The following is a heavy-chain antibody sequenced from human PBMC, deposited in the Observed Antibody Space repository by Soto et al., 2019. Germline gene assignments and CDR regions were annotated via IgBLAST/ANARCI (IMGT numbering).Heavy chain of an antibody. V-gene: IGHV3-11*01. CDR2: ISSSGSII. CDR3: ALAGYDSNYYAVTPLSAGHF. J-gene: IGHJ4*02. CDR1: GFTFSDYY. Sequence: QVQLVESGGGLVKPGGSLKLSCAASGFTFSDYYISWIRQAPGKGLEWVSYISSSGSIIYYADSVKGRFTISRDNAKNSLYLQMNSLRAEDTAVYYCALAGYDSNYYAVTPLSAGHFWGQGTLVTVSS. D-gene: IGHD4-4*01.